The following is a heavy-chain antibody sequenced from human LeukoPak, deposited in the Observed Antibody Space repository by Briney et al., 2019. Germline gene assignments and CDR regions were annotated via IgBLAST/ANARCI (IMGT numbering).Heavy chain of an antibody. CDR2: ISGSGGST. CDR1: GFTFSSYA. CDR3: AKVGGGISSIAVDY. J-gene: IGHJ4*02. Sequence: GGSLRLSCAASGFTFSSYAMSWVRQAPGKGLEWVSAISGSGGSTYYADSVKGRFTISRGNSKNTLYLQMNSLRAEDTAVYYCAKVGGGISSIAVDYWGQGTLVTVSS. V-gene: IGHV3-23*01. D-gene: IGHD6-6*01.